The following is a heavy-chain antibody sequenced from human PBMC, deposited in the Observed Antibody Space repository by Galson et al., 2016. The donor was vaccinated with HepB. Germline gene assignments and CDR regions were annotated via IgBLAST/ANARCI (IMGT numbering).Heavy chain of an antibody. J-gene: IGHJ5*01. CDR1: GYTFSSYA. Sequence: SLRLSCAASGYTFSSYAMSWVRLAPGKGLEWVSAISGSGDSTDSVDSVKGRFTISRDNFKNTLYLQMDSLRAEDTAVYYCASANDFWSGYRDAGTSRWFDSWGQGTLVTVSS. CDR2: ISGSGDST. V-gene: IGHV3-23*01. CDR3: ASANDFWSGYRDAGTSRWFDS. D-gene: IGHD3-3*01.